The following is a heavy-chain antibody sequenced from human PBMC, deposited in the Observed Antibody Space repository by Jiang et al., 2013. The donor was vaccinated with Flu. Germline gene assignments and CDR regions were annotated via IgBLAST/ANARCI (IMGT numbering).Heavy chain of an antibody. D-gene: IGHD5-12*01. CDR3: ARGTRVATIWVNYYGLDV. J-gene: IGHJ6*02. CDR2: ISSSSSTI. V-gene: IGHV3-48*01. Sequence: VQLLESGGGLVQPGGSLRLSCAASGFTFSSYSMNWVRQAPGKGLEWLSYISSSSSTIYYADSVKGRFAISRDNAKNSLYLQMNGLRAEDTAVYYCARGTRVATIWVNYYGLDVWGLGTTVTVSS. CDR1: GFTFSSYS.